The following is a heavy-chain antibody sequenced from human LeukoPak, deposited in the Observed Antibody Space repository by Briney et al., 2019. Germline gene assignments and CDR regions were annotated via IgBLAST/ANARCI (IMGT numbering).Heavy chain of an antibody. Sequence: GGSLRLSCAASGFTFSTYWMHWVRQAPGKGLVWVSRINGDGSSTNYADSVKGRFTISRDNAKNTLYLQMNSLRAEDTAVYYCARDGHGNWNDGGWFDPWGQGTLVTVSS. V-gene: IGHV3-74*01. D-gene: IGHD1-1*01. CDR2: INGDGSST. CDR1: GFTFSTYW. CDR3: ARDGHGNWNDGGWFDP. J-gene: IGHJ5*02.